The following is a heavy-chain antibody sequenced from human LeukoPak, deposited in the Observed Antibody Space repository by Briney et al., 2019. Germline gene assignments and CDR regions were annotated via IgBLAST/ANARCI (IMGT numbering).Heavy chain of an antibody. Sequence: ASVNLSFTGSGDTFTTYTISWVRQAPRQGLEWMGRIIPILGIPNYSHKFHSRVTIIADKSTSTVYMEMSSLRSEDTAVYYCAVYGYCSSTSCYAFDPWGQGTLVTVSS. CDR1: GDTFTTYT. D-gene: IGHD2-2*03. V-gene: IGHV1-69*02. J-gene: IGHJ5*02. CDR2: IIPILGIP. CDR3: AVYGYCSSTSCYAFDP.